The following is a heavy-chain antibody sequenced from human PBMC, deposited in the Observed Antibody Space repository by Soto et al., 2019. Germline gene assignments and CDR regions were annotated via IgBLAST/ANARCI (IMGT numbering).Heavy chain of an antibody. CDR2: VYYSGST. V-gene: IGHV4-59*01. CDR1: GGSISSYY. J-gene: IGHJ4*02. Sequence: QVQLQESGPGLVKPSETLSLTCTVSGGSISSYYWSWIRQPPGKGLEWIGYVYYSGSTNYNPSLKSRVTISVDTSKNQFSLKLSSVTAADTAVYYCARRWGVTLDYWGQGTRVTVSS. CDR3: ARRWGVTLDY. D-gene: IGHD2-21*02.